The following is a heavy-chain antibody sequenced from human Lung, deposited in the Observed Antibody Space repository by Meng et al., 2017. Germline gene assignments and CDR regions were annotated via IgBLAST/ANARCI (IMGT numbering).Heavy chain of an antibody. CDR3: ARGPTTMAHDFDY. J-gene: IGHJ4*02. CDR2: INHSGST. CDR1: GGSFSDYD. V-gene: IGHV4-34*01. D-gene: IGHD4-11*01. Sequence: QRWGAGLLKSSETLSPACVASGGSFSDYDWNWIRQPPGKGLEWIGEINHSGSTNYNPSLESRATISVDTSQNNLSLKLSSVTAADSAVYYCARGPTTMAHDFDYWGQGTLVTVSS.